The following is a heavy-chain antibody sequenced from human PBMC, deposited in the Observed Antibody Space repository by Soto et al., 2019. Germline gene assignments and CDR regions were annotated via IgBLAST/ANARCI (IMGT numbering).Heavy chain of an antibody. CDR1: GYTFTSYA. J-gene: IGHJ4*02. D-gene: IGHD1-26*01. CDR3: ARDLGVGAASDY. V-gene: IGHV1-3*01. CDR2: INAGNGNT. Sequence: ASVKVSCTASGYTFTSYAMHWVRQAPGQRLEWMGWINAGNGNTKYSQKFQGRVTITRDTSASTAYMELSSLRSEDTAVYYCARDLGVGAASDYWGQGTLVTVSS.